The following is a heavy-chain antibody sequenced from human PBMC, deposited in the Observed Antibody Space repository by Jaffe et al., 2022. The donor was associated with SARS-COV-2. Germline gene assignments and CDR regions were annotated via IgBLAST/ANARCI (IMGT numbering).Heavy chain of an antibody. CDR1: GFTFSSYE. CDR2: ISSSGSTI. Sequence: EVQLVESGGGLVQPGGSLRLSCAASGFTFSSYEMNWVRQAPGKGLEWVSYISSSGSTIYYADSVKGRFTISRDNAKNSLYLQMNSLRAEDTAVYYCARPEPAGYGMDVWGQGTTVTVSS. CDR3: ARPEPAGYGMDV. J-gene: IGHJ6*02. V-gene: IGHV3-48*03. D-gene: IGHD2-2*01.